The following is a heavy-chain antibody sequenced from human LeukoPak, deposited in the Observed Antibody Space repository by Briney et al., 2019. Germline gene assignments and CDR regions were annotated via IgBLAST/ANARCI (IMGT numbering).Heavy chain of an antibody. CDR1: GGSISSGSCY. J-gene: IGHJ6*03. D-gene: IGHD6-13*01. V-gene: IGHV4-61*02. CDR3: ARTYSSSPSHMDV. Sequence: PSQTLSLTCTVSGGSISSGSCYWSWIRQPAGKGLEWIGRIYTSGSTNYNPSLKGRVTISVDTSKNQFSLKLSSVTAADTAVYYCARTYSSSPSHMDVWGKGATVTVSS. CDR2: IYTSGST.